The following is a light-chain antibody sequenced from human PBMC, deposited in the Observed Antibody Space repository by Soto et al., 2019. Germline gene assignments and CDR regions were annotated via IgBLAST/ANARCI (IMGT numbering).Light chain of an antibody. CDR2: DAS. Sequence: DIQMTQSPSSLSASVGDRVTITCQASQDISNYLNWYQQKPGKAPKLLIYDASNLETGDPSRFSGSGSGTDFTFTISSLQPEDIATYYCQQYENLPRTFGQGTKLEIK. CDR1: QDISNY. J-gene: IGKJ2*01. V-gene: IGKV1-33*01. CDR3: QQYENLPRT.